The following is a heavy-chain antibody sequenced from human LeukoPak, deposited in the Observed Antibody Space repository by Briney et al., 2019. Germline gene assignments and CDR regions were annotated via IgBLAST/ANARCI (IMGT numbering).Heavy chain of an antibody. Sequence: SETLSLTCAVYGGSFSVYYWSWIRHPPGEGLEWIGEINHSGRTNYNPSLKIRVTISVDTSKTQSSLKLSSVTAADTAVYYCARGPWRIVGAVGAGYWFDPWAREPWSPSPQ. J-gene: IGHJ5*02. D-gene: IGHD1-26*01. CDR3: ARGPWRIVGAVGAGYWFDP. CDR1: GGSFSVYY. V-gene: IGHV4-34*01. CDR2: INHSGRT.